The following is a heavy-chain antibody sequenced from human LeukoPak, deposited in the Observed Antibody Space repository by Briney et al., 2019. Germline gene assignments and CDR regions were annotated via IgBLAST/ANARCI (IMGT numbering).Heavy chain of an antibody. Sequence: PGGSLRLSCAASGFTFSNAWMSWVRQAPGKGLEWVSYISSSGSTIYYADSVKCRFTISRDKAKTSLYLQMNSLRAEDTAVYYCAELGITMIGGVWGKGTTVTISS. D-gene: IGHD3-10*02. CDR3: AELGITMIGGV. CDR2: ISSSGSTI. V-gene: IGHV3-48*03. J-gene: IGHJ6*04. CDR1: GFTFSNAW.